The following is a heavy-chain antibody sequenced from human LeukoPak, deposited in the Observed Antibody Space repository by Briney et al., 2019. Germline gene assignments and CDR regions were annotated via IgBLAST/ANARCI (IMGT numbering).Heavy chain of an antibody. J-gene: IGHJ6*03. CDR1: GYTFTGYY. CDR2: INPNSGGT. V-gene: IGHV1-2*02. D-gene: IGHD3-22*01. Sequence: ASVTVSCKASGYTFTGYYMHWVRQAPGPGLEWMGWINPNSGGTNYEQKFQGRVTMTRDTSISTAYMELSRLRSDDTAVYYCARSQDSSGYYYPTSAYYYYYMDVWGKGTTVTISS. CDR3: ARSQDSSGYYYPTSAYYYYYMDV.